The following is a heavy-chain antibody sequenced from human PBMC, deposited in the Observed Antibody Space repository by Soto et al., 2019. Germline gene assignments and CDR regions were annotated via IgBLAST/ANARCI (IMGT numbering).Heavy chain of an antibody. CDR2: ISWNSGSI. Sequence: GGSLRLSCAASGFTFDDYAMHWVRQAPGKGLEWVSGISWNSGSIGYADSVKGRFTISRDNAKNSLYLQMNSLRAEDTALYYCAKDRAFWSGLYYYYYGMDVWGQGTTVTAP. CDR1: GFTFDDYA. D-gene: IGHD3-3*01. V-gene: IGHV3-9*01. J-gene: IGHJ6*02. CDR3: AKDRAFWSGLYYYYYGMDV.